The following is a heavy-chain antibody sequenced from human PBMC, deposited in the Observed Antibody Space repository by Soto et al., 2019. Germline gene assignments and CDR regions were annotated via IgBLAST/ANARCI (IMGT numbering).Heavy chain of an antibody. D-gene: IGHD3-10*01. CDR1: GFTFSSYG. J-gene: IGHJ6*03. V-gene: IGHV3-30*03. Sequence: QVQLVESGGGVVQPGRSLRLSCAASGFTFSSYGMHWVRQAPGKGLEWVAVISYDGSNKYYADSVKGRFTISRDNSKNTLYLQMNSLRAEDTAVYYCAGSGSYGYYYYYMDVWGKGTTVTVSS. CDR2: ISYDGSNK. CDR3: AGSGSYGYYYYYMDV.